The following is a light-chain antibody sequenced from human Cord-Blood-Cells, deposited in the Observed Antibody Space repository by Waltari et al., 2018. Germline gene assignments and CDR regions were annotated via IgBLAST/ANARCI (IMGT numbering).Light chain of an antibody. J-gene: IGKJ1*01. CDR3: QQSYSTPPT. CDR2: AAS. V-gene: IGKV1-39*01. Sequence: DIQMTQSPSSLSASVGDSVTITCRASQSISSYLNWYQQKPGKAPKLLIYAASSLQSGVPSSFSGSGSGTDFTLTISSLQPEDFATYYCQQSYSTPPTFGQGTKVEIK. CDR1: QSISSY.